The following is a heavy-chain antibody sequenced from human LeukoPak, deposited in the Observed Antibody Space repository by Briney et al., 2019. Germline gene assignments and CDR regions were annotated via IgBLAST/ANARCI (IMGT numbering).Heavy chain of an antibody. CDR2: ISSSGGTI. CDR1: GFTFSDYY. V-gene: IGHV3-11*01. CDR3: AREKRGQYYYYGMDV. Sequence: GGSLRLSCAASGFTFSDYYMSWIRQAPGKGLEWVSYISSSGGTIYYADSVKGRFTISRDNAKNSLYLQMNSLRAEDTAVYYCAREKRGQYYYYGMDVWGQGTTVTVSS. J-gene: IGHJ6*02.